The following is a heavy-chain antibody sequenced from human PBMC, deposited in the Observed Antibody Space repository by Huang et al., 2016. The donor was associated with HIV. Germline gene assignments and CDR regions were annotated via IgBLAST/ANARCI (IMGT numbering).Heavy chain of an antibody. V-gene: IGHV1-46*03. Sequence: QVQLVQSGAEVKKPGASVTISCKASGFSILIYYIHWVRQAPGQGLEWRGIVNPSGGVADYAQKFKGRVTMTRDTSTRTLYMELSSLRSEDTAVYYCAREGITPSGTEVSGFDFWGQGTPVSVSS. CDR3: AREGITPSGTEVSGFDF. CDR2: VNPSGGVA. J-gene: IGHJ5*01. D-gene: IGHD6-13*01. CDR1: GFSILIYY.